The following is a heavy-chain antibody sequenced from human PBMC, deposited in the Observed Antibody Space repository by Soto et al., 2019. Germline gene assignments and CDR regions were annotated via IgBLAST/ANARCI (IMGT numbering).Heavy chain of an antibody. J-gene: IGHJ6*02. CDR3: ARGDRSGGMDV. Sequence: SSETLSLTCTVSGGSISSYYWSWIRQPPGKGLEWIGYIYYSGSTNYNPSLKSRVTISVDTSKNQFSLKLSSVTAADTAVYYCARGDRSGGMDVWGQGTTVTVSS. CDR1: GGSISSYY. V-gene: IGHV4-59*01. D-gene: IGHD3-10*01. CDR2: IYYSGST.